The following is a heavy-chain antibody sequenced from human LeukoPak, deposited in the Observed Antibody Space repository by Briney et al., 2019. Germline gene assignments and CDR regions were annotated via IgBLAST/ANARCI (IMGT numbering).Heavy chain of an antibody. V-gene: IGHV4-4*07. D-gene: IGHD3-22*01. J-gene: IGHJ4*02. CDR1: GGSISRYY. CDR3: ARSDRSGYYVY. Sequence: SETLSLTCTVSGGSISRYYWVWIRQPAGKGLEWIGRICASGNTNYNPSVESRATMAVDTSKNPFSLKLSTVTAADTAVYYCARSDRSGYYVYWGQGALVTVSS. CDR2: ICASGNT.